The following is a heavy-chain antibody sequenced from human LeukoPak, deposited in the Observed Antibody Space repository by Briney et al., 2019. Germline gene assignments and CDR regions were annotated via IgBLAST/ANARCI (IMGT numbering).Heavy chain of an antibody. CDR2: ISSSSSYI. Sequence: GGSLRLSCAASGFTSSSYSMNWVRQAPGKGLEWVSSISSSSSYIYYADSVKGRFTISRDNAKNSLYLQMNSLRAEDTAVYYCAREVLMAYALFDYWGQGTLVTVSS. J-gene: IGHJ4*02. V-gene: IGHV3-21*01. D-gene: IGHD2-8*01. CDR3: AREVLMAYALFDY. CDR1: GFTSSSYS.